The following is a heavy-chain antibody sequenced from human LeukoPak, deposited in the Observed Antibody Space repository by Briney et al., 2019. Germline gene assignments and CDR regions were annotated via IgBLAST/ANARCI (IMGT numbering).Heavy chain of an antibody. D-gene: IGHD6-19*01. CDR1: GYSISSGYY. CDR3: ASKTPMFSSGWYR. CDR2: IYYSGSA. Sequence: SETLSLTCAVSGYSISSGYYWGWLRHPPGKGLEWIGSIYYSGSAYYNPSIKSPATISVDTSNQQSLLKTSSVTAAHAAVYDGASKTPMFSSGWYRWGQGTLVTVSS. V-gene: IGHV4-38-2*01. J-gene: IGHJ4*02.